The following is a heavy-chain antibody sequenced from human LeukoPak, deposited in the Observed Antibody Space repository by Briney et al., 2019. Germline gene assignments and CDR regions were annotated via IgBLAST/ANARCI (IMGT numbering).Heavy chain of an antibody. V-gene: IGHV1-46*01. CDR1: GYTFTSYY. J-gene: IGHJ4*02. CDR3: ARMKNYYGPGSLYYFDY. Sequence: ASVKVSCKASGYTFTSYYMHWVRQAPGQGLEWMGIINPSGGSTSYAQKFQGRVTMTRDTSTSTAYMELRSLRSDDTAVYYCARMKNYYGPGSLYYFDYWGQGTLVTVSS. CDR2: INPSGGST. D-gene: IGHD3-10*01.